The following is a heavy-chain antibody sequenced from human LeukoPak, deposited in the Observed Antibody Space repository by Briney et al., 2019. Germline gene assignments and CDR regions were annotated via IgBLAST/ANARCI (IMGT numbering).Heavy chain of an antibody. J-gene: IGHJ5*02. D-gene: IGHD5-12*01. V-gene: IGHV1-69*01. Sequence: AASVKVSCKASGGTFSSYAISWVRQAPGQGLEWMGGIIPIFGTANYAQKFQGRVTITADESTSTAYMELSSLRSEDTAVYYCASPGREGEVYSGYDGTRSWGQGTLVTVSS. CDR1: GGTFSSYA. CDR2: IIPIFGTA. CDR3: ASPGREGEVYSGYDGTRS.